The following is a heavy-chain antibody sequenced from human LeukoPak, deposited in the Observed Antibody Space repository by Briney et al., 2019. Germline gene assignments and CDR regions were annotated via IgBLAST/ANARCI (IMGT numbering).Heavy chain of an antibody. J-gene: IGHJ4*02. CDR1: GFTFSSYA. CDR2: ITGGGFST. Sequence: GGSLRLSCAASGFTFSSYAMNWVRQAPGKGLEWVSTITGGGFSTNYADSVKGRFTISRENSKNTLYLQMNSLRAEDTAVYYCAKDSAKKYDDYWGQGTLVTVSS. D-gene: IGHD2/OR15-2a*01. V-gene: IGHV3-23*01. CDR3: AKDSAKKYDDY.